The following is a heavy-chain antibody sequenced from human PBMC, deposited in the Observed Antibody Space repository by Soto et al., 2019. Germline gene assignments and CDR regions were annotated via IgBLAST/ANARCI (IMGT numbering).Heavy chain of an antibody. CDR2: IYPGDSDT. Sequence: GESLKISCQCSGYRFTSYWIGWVRQMPGKGLEWMGIIYPGDSDTRYSPSFQGQVTISADKSISTAYLQWSSLKASDTAMYYCARSLVPARTTYNWFDPWGQGTLVTVSS. J-gene: IGHJ5*02. D-gene: IGHD2-2*01. CDR3: ARSLVPARTTYNWFDP. V-gene: IGHV5-51*01. CDR1: GYRFTSYW.